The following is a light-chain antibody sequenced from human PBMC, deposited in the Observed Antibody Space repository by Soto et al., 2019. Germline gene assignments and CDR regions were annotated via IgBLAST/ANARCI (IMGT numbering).Light chain of an antibody. Sequence: EIVLTQSPGTLSLSQGDRATLTXRASHSVKISYLAWYQHKPXKATXXXNYXTSSRATGIPDRFSGSGCGTDITITISRLEAEDVAVYCCQQYGSSITFGQGTRLEIK. V-gene: IGKV3-20*01. J-gene: IGKJ5*01. CDR1: HSVKISY. CDR3: QQYGSSIT. CDR2: XTS.